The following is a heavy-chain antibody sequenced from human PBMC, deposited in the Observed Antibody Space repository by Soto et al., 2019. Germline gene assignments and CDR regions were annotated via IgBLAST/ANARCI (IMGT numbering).Heavy chain of an antibody. CDR2: IDTAGET. V-gene: IGHV3-13*01. CDR1: GFTFSRYD. CDR3: ARAGGYYYAMDA. Sequence: GGSLRLSCAASGFTFSRYDMHWVRQATGKGLEWVSAIDTAGETYYLGSVKGRFTISRENAKNSLYLQLNSLRDEDTAVYYCARAGGYYYAMDAWGQGTTVTVSS. J-gene: IGHJ6*02.